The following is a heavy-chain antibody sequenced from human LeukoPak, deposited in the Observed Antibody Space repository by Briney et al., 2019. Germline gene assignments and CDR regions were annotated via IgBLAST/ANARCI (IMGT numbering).Heavy chain of an antibody. CDR2: IHYSGST. CDR1: GGSISSYY. J-gene: IGHJ5*02. CDR3: ASGGGPTNWFDP. D-gene: IGHD3-16*01. Sequence: SETLSLTCTVSGGSISSYYWSWIRQPPGKGLEWIGSIHYSGSTTYNPSLKSRVTISVDTSKNQFSLKLSSVTAADTAVYYCASGGGPTNWFDPWGQGTLVAVSS. V-gene: IGHV4-59*12.